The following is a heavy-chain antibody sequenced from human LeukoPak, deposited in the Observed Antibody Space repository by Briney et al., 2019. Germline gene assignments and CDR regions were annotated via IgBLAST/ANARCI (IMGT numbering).Heavy chain of an antibody. CDR1: GYTFTSYY. CDR2: INPSGGST. D-gene: IGHD4-17*01. Sequence: GASVKVSCKASGYTFTSYYMHWVRQAPGQGLEWMGIINPSGGSTSYAQKSQGRVTMTRDTSTSTVYMELSSLRSEDTAVYYCARGMTTVTTGAALIFGYWGQGTLVTVSS. CDR3: ARGMTTVTTGAALIFGY. J-gene: IGHJ4*02. V-gene: IGHV1-46*01.